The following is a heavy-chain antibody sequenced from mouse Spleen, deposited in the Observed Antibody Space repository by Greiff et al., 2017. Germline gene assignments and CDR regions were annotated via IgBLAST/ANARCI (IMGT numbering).Heavy chain of an antibody. CDR2: INPNNGGT. D-gene: IGHD4-1*01. V-gene: IGHV1-26*01. Sequence: VQLQQSGPELVKPGASVKISCKASGYTFTDYYMNWVKQSHGKSLEWIGDINPNNGGTSYNQKFKGKATLTVDKSSSTAYMELRSLTSEDSAVYYCARDGNWDFDYWGQGTTLTVSS. J-gene: IGHJ2*01. CDR1: GYTFTDYY. CDR3: ARDGNWDFDY.